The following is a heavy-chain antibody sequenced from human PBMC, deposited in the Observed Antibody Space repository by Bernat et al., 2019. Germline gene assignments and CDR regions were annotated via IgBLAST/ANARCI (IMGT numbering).Heavy chain of an antibody. D-gene: IGHD1-1*01. CDR1: GFTFSTYS. V-gene: IGHV3-48*02. Sequence: EVRLVESGGGLVQPGGSLRLSCAASGFTFSTYSMHWVRQAPGKGLEWVSYIDSSSGTIYYAASVQGRFTISRDNAKNSLNLQMNSLRDEDTAVYYCARGQTGVTRISDCWGQGALVTVSS. J-gene: IGHJ4*02. CDR3: ARGQTGVTRISDC. CDR2: IDSSSGTI.